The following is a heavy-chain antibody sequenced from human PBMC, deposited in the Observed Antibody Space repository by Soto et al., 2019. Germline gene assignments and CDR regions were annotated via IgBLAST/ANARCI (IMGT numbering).Heavy chain of an antibody. CDR3: AKETSTDGLYGMDV. CDR2: ISYHGSYK. CDR1: GFTFSNCG. D-gene: IGHD1-1*01. Sequence: GGSLRLSCAASGFTFSNCGIHWVRQAPGKGLEWVALISYHGSYKFYADSVKGRFTISRDNSKNTLYLQMNSLRAEDTAVYYCAKETSTDGLYGMDVWGPGTTVTVSS. J-gene: IGHJ6*02. V-gene: IGHV3-30*18.